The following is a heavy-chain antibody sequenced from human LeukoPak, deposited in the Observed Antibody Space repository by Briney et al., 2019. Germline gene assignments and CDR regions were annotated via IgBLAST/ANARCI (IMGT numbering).Heavy chain of an antibody. J-gene: IGHJ6*02. Sequence: GGSLRLSCAASGFTFSNAWMNWVRQAPGKGLEWVGRIKSKTDGGTTDYAAPVKGRFTISRDDSKNTLYPQMNSLKTEDTAVYYCTTDHPYYYGMDVWGQGTTVTVSS. CDR1: GFTFSNAW. CDR2: IKSKTDGGTT. V-gene: IGHV3-15*07. CDR3: TTDHPYYYGMDV.